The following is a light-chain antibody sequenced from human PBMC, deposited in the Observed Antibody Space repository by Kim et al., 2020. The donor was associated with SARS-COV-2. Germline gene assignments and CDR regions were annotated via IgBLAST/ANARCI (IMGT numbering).Light chain of an antibody. J-gene: IGKJ5*01. Sequence: GYRLTITCRASQDIRNDLGWYQQNPGRAPKRLIYGASSLQSGVPSRFSGSRSGTEFTLTISSLQPEDFATYFCLQHNTYPITFGQGTRLEIK. V-gene: IGKV1-17*01. CDR1: QDIRND. CDR2: GAS. CDR3: LQHNTYPIT.